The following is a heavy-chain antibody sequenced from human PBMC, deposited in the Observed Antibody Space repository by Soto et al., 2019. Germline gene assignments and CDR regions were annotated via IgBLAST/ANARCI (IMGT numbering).Heavy chain of an antibody. CDR2: IIPTIGTT. CDR3: ARDLGSGYDPGDY. Sequence: QVQLVQSGAEVKKPGSSVKVSCKASEDTFTIFAISWVRQAPGQGLEWMGGIIPTIGTTNYAQRFQGRITIPGDESTGTAYMELSSLKSEDTAVYYCARDLGSGYDPGDYWGQGTLVTVSS. V-gene: IGHV1-69*12. J-gene: IGHJ4*02. CDR1: EDTFTIFA. D-gene: IGHD5-12*01.